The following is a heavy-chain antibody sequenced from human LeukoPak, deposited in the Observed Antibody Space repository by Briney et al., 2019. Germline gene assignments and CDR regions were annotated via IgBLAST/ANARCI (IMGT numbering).Heavy chain of an antibody. CDR1: GGSISSYY. Sequence: SETLSLTCTVSGGSISSYYWSWIRQPPGKGLEWIGYIYYGGSTNYNPSLKSRVTISVDTSKNQFSLKLSSVTAADTAVYYCAREGGLRYFGFDYWGQGTLVTVSS. J-gene: IGHJ4*02. D-gene: IGHD3-9*01. CDR2: IYYGGST. CDR3: AREGGLRYFGFDY. V-gene: IGHV4-59*01.